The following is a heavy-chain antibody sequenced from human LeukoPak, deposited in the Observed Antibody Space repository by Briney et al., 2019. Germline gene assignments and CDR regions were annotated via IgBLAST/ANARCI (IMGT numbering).Heavy chain of an antibody. Sequence: ASVKVSCKASGYTFTSYDINWVRQATGQGLEWMGWMNPNSGNTGYAQKFQGRVTMTRNTSISTAYMELSSLRSEDTAVYYCAALFDFWSGYLNFYFDYWGQGTLVTVSS. V-gene: IGHV1-8*01. D-gene: IGHD3-3*01. CDR2: MNPNSGNT. CDR3: AALFDFWSGYLNFYFDY. J-gene: IGHJ4*02. CDR1: GYTFTSYD.